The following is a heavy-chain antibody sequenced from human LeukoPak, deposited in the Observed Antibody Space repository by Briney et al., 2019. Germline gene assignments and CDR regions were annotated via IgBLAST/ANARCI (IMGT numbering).Heavy chain of an antibody. CDR3: AKQLGYCSDGSCYFPY. CDR1: GFTFSSSA. J-gene: IGHJ4*02. CDR2: ISNNGGYT. V-gene: IGHV3-23*01. D-gene: IGHD2-15*01. Sequence: GGSLRLSCAASGFTFSSSAMSWVRRAPGKGLEWVSAISNNGGYTYYADSVQGRFTISRDNSKSTLCLQMNSLRAEDTAVYYCAKQLGYCSDGSCYFPYWGQGTLVTVSS.